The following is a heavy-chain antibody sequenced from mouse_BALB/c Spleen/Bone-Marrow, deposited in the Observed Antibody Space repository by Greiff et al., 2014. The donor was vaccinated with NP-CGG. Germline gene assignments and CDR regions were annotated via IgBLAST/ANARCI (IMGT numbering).Heavy chain of an antibody. Sequence: LQQSGSELVRPGASVKLSCKASGYTFTSYWMHWVRQRPGQGLEWIGNIYPGSGSTNYDEKFKSKATLTVDTSSSTAYMQLSSLTSEDSAVYYCTPRLRHRGQGPTRAIS. CDR2: IYPGSGST. CDR3: TPRLRH. J-gene: IGHJ2*01. V-gene: IGHV1S22*01. D-gene: IGHD1-2*01. CDR1: GYTFTSYW.